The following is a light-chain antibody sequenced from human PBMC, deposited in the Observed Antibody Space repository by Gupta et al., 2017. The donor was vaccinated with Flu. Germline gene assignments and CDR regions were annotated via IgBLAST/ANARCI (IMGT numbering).Light chain of an antibody. CDR2: EVS. CDR1: SSDIGGYKF. Sequence: QSALTQPASVSGSPGQSITISCIGSSSDIGGYKFVSWYQQHPGKAPKLMIYEVSNRPSGVSNRFSASKSGNTASLTISGLQAEDEADYYCSSYTDSSTLGVFGTGTKVTVL. CDR3: SSYTDSSTLGV. V-gene: IGLV2-14*01. J-gene: IGLJ1*01.